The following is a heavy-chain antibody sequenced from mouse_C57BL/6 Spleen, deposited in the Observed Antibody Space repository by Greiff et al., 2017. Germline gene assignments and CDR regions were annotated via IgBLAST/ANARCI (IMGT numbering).Heavy chain of an antibody. CDR2: IDPENGDT. D-gene: IGHD2-9*01. Sequence: VQLQQSGAELVRPGASVKLSCTASGFNIKDDYMHWVKQRPEQGLEWIGWIDPENGDTEYASKFPGKATITADTSSNTAYLQLSSLTSEDTAVYYCTQAPTMVTRRGGYFDYWGQGTTLTVSS. CDR3: TQAPTMVTRRGGYFDY. CDR1: GFNIKDDY. V-gene: IGHV14-4*01. J-gene: IGHJ2*01.